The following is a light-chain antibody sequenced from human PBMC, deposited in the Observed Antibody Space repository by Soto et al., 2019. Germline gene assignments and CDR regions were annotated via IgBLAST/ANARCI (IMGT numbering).Light chain of an antibody. J-gene: IGKJ1*01. CDR1: QSVSSSY. CDR2: GAS. CDR3: QPYGTSPRT. Sequence: EIVLTQSPGTLSLSPGERATLSGRSSQSVSSSYLAWYQQKPGQAPRLLIYGASSRATGIPDRFSGSGSGTDFTLTISRLEPEDFAVYYCQPYGTSPRTVGPGTKVEIK. V-gene: IGKV3-20*01.